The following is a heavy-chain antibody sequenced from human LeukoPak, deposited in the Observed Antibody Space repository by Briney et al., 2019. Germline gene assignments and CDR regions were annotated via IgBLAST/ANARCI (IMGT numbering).Heavy chain of an antibody. J-gene: IGHJ6*03. Sequence: PSETLSLTCTVSGGSISSSSYYWGWIRQPPGKGLEWIGSIYYSGSTNYNPSLKSRVTISVDTSKNQFSLKLSSVTAADTAVYYCARAKRASPKAKNMDVWGKGTTVTVSS. CDR3: ARAKRASPKAKNMDV. CDR2: IYYSGST. D-gene: IGHD1-26*01. V-gene: IGHV4-39*07. CDR1: GGSISSSSYY.